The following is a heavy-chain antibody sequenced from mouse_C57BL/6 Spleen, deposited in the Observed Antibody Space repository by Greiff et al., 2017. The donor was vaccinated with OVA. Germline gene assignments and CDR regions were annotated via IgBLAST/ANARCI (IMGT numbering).Heavy chain of an antibody. D-gene: IGHD1-1*01. V-gene: IGHV1-15*01. CDR1: GYTFTDYE. J-gene: IGHJ4*01. CDR3: TRDYGSRGYAMDY. CDR2: IDPETGGT. Sequence: VKLMESGAELVRPGASVTLSCKASGYTFTDYEMHWVKQTPVHGLEWIGAIDPETGGTAYNQKFKGKAILTADKSSSTAYMELRSLTSEDSAVYYCTRDYGSRGYAMDYWGQGTSVTVSS.